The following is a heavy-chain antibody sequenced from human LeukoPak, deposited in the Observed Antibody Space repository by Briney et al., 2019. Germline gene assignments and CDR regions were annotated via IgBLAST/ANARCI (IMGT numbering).Heavy chain of an antibody. J-gene: IGHJ4*02. CDR2: IYYSGST. Sequence: SETLSLTCTVSGGSISSSSYYWGWIRQPPGKGLEWIGSIYYSGSTYYNPSLKSRVTISVDTSKNQFSLKLSSVTAADTAAYYCARARGVYYYGSGSPGGWGQGTLVTVSS. V-gene: IGHV4-39*07. D-gene: IGHD3-10*01. CDR1: GGSISSSSYY. CDR3: ARARGVYYYGSGSPGG.